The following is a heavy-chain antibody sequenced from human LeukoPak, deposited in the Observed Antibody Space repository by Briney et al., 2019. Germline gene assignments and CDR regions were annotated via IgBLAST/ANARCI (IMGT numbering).Heavy chain of an antibody. D-gene: IGHD3-3*01. CDR2: IYHSGST. CDR3: AVSGSHILYYYYYYMDV. V-gene: IGHV4-30-2*01. J-gene: IGHJ6*03. CDR1: GGSISSGGYY. Sequence: PSETLSLTCTVSGGSISSGGYYWSWIRQPPGKGLEWIGYIYHSGSTYYNPSLKSRVTISVDRSKNQFSLKLSSVTAADTAVYYCAVSGSHILYYYYYYMDVWGKGTTVTVSS.